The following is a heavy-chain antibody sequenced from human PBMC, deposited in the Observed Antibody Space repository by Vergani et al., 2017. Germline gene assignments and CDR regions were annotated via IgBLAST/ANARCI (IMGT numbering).Heavy chain of an antibody. D-gene: IGHD3-16*01. V-gene: IGHV4-4*02. CDR1: GDSIKSGFW. CDR3: VGAQGGDVPHDKRGYFFYGMDV. J-gene: IGHJ6*02. CDR2: IYYTGIT. Sequence: QLQLQESGPGLVKPSETLSLSCRVSGDSIKSGFWWNWVRQPPGKGLEWIGEIYYTGITNYNSSLKSRVSMAVDTSKNQFSLNLTSVTAADTAMYYCVGAQGGDVPHDKRGYFFYGMDVWGQGTTVTVSS.